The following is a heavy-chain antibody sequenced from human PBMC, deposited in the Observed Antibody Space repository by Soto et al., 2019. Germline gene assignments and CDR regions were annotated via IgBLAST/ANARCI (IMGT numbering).Heavy chain of an antibody. J-gene: IGHJ6*02. CDR3: ARVGEEVTIFGDMDV. Sequence: QVQLVQSGAEVKKPGSSVKVSCKASGGTFSSYAISWVRQAPGQGLEWLGGIIPVSGTTSYAQKFQGRVTVTADESTSTSYMELSRLRSEDTAMYYCARVGEEVTIFGDMDVWGQGTTVTVSS. CDR2: IIPVSGTT. V-gene: IGHV1-69*01. CDR1: GGTFSSYA. D-gene: IGHD3-3*01.